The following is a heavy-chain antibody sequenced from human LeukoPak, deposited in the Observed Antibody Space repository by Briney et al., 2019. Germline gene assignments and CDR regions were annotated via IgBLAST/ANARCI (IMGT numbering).Heavy chain of an antibody. CDR2: IYYSGST. Sequence: PSETLSLTCTVSGGSISSSSYYWGWIRQPPGKGLEWIGSIYYSGSTNYNPSPKSRVTISVDTSKNQFSLKLSSVTAADTAVYYCARDRFSSGHWFDPWGQGTLVTVSS. D-gene: IGHD6-6*01. V-gene: IGHV4-39*07. CDR3: ARDRFSSGHWFDP. J-gene: IGHJ5*02. CDR1: GGSISSSSYY.